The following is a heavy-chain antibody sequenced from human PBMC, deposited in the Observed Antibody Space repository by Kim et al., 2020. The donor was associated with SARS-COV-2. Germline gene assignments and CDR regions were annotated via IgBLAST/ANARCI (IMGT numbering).Heavy chain of an antibody. V-gene: IGHV7-4-1*02. Sequence: TYAQGFTGRFVFSLATSVSTAYLQISSLKAEDTAVYYCARTVLWELRGFDYWGQGTLVTVSS. D-gene: IGHD1-26*01. CDR3: ARTVLWELRGFDY. J-gene: IGHJ4*02.